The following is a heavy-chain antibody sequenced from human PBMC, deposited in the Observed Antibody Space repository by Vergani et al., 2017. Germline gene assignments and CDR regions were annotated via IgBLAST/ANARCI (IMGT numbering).Heavy chain of an antibody. Sequence: QVQLVQSGAEVKKPGSSVKVSCKASGGTFSSYTISWVRQAPGQGLEWMGRIIPILGIANYAQKFQGRVTITADKSTSTAYMELSSLRSEDTAVYYCASVERGDCSGGSGPGDYWGQGTLVTVSS. CDR1: GGTFSSYT. CDR3: ASVERGDCSGGSGPGDY. V-gene: IGHV1-69*02. J-gene: IGHJ4*02. D-gene: IGHD2-15*01. CDR2: IIPILGIA.